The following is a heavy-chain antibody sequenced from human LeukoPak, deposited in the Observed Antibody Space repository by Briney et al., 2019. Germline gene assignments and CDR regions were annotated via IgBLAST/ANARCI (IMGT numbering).Heavy chain of an antibody. V-gene: IGHV4-39*07. CDR1: GGSISSSSKY. CDR3: ATTTIRLGY. Sequence: SSETLSLTCTVSGGSISSSSKYWGWIRQSPGKGLEWIGSIYYSGTTCYNPSLKSRVTISVDTSKNQFSLKLSSVTAADTAVYYCATTTIRLGYWGQGTLVTVSS. CDR2: IYYSGTT. J-gene: IGHJ4*02. D-gene: IGHD1-26*01.